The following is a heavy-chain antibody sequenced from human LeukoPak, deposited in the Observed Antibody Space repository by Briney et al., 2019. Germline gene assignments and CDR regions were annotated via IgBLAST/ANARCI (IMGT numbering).Heavy chain of an antibody. D-gene: IGHD3-16*02. Sequence: EPPESLSLTCAVYGGSFSDYYWSWIRQPPGKGLEWIGEINHSGTTNYSPSLKSRVSISVDTSKNQFSLKLNSVTAADAAMYSSGSYRYNGSFDSWGQGMLV. J-gene: IGHJ4*02. CDR3: GSYRYNGSFDS. V-gene: IGHV4-34*01. CDR1: GGSFSDYY. CDR2: INHSGTT.